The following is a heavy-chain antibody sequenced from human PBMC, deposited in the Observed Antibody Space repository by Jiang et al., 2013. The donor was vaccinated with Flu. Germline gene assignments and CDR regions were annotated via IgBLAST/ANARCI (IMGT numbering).Heavy chain of an antibody. D-gene: IGHD2-8*01. CDR1: GDSMMKGTSF. CDR2: IYHRGRT. V-gene: IGHV4-39*01. Sequence: PGLVKPSETVSLTCSVSGDSMMKGTSFWGWIRQSPGKGLEWIASIYHRGRTYYNPSVESRVTISADTSKNEVSLILASVTAADTGVYFCARHEGVDGQLNLYAGLDVWGQGTTVTVSS. CDR3: ARHEGVDGQLNLYAGLDV. J-gene: IGHJ6*02.